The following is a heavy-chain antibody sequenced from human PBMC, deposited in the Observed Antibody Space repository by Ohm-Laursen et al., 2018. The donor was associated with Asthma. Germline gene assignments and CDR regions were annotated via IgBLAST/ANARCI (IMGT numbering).Heavy chain of an antibody. CDR3: AISPTDISPGIAVAGLNWFDP. CDR1: GFTFSSYG. J-gene: IGHJ5*02. CDR2: ISYDGSNK. D-gene: IGHD6-19*01. V-gene: IGHV3-30*03. Sequence: SLRLSCTASGFTFSSYGMHWVRQAPGKGLEWVAVISYDGSNKYYADSVKGRFTISRDNSKNTLYLQMNSLRAEDTAVYYCAISPTDISPGIAVAGLNWFDPWGQGTLVTVSS.